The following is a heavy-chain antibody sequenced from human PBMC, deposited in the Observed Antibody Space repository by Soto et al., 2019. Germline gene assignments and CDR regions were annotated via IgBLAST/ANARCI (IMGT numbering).Heavy chain of an antibody. D-gene: IGHD6-19*01. V-gene: IGHV1-69*13. Sequence: SVKVSCKASGGTFSSYAISWVRQAPGQGLEWMGGIIPIFGTANYAQKFQGRVTITADESTSTAYMELSSLRSEDTAVYYCARDVSGWKDYYYYGMDVWGQGTTVTVSS. CDR2: IIPIFGTA. CDR1: GGTFSSYA. CDR3: ARDVSGWKDYYYYGMDV. J-gene: IGHJ6*02.